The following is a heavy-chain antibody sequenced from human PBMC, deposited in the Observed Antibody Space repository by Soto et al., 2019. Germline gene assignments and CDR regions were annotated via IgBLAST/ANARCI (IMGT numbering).Heavy chain of an antibody. J-gene: IGHJ6*02. CDR3: ARGVSAQQLVPLSYGMDV. V-gene: IGHV1-8*01. D-gene: IGHD6-13*01. CDR2: MNPNSGNT. CDR1: GYTFTSYD. Sequence: QVQLVQSGAEVKKPGASVKVSCKASGYTFTSYDINWVRQATGQGLEWMGWMNPNSGNTGYAQKFQGRVTMTRNTSISATYMELTSMRSDDTAVYYCARGVSAQQLVPLSYGMDVWGQGTTVKVSS.